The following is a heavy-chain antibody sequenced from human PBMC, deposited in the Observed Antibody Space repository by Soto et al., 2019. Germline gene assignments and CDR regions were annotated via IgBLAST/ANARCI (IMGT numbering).Heavy chain of an antibody. CDR3: ARHYPIGNNWNYFDY. Sequence: SETLSLTCTVSDGSISSYYWGWSLQPPGKGLEWIGYIFYTGSTNYNPSLKSRVTISVDTSKNQFSLKLSSVTAADTAVYYCARHYPIGNNWNYFDYWGQGTLVTVS. CDR1: DGSISSYY. V-gene: IGHV4-59*08. J-gene: IGHJ4*02. D-gene: IGHD1-1*01. CDR2: IFYTGST.